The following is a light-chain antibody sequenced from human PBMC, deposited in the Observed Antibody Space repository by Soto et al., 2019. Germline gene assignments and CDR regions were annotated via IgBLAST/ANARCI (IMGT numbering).Light chain of an antibody. V-gene: IGLV2-23*01. CDR2: EGS. J-gene: IGLJ1*01. CDR3: CSYANSGNL. CDR1: SSDVGSYNL. Sequence: QSALTQPASVSGSPGQSITISCTGTSSDVGSYNLVSWYQQHPGKAPKLMIYEGSKRPSGISDRFSGSKSGNTASLTISGLQAEDEADFYCCSYANSGNLFGTETEVTV.